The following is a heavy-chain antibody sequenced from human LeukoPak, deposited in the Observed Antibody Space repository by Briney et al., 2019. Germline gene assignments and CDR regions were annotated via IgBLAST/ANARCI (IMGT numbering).Heavy chain of an antibody. Sequence: GGSLRLSCAASGFTFSNYAMSWVRQAPGKGLEWVSAISDTGGYTYYADSVKGRFTISRDNSRNTLYLQMNSLRAEDTAVYYCAKRSGDYWGQGTLVTVSS. J-gene: IGHJ4*02. CDR1: GFTFSNYA. CDR3: AKRSGDY. D-gene: IGHD3-10*01. CDR2: ISDTGGYT. V-gene: IGHV3-23*01.